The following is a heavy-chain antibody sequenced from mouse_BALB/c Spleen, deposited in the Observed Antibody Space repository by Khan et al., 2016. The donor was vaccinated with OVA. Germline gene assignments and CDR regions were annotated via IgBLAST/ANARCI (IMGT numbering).Heavy chain of an antibody. CDR3: ARPPYFSYVLDN. V-gene: IGHV9-3-1*01. CDR1: GHTFTKFG. J-gene: IGHJ4*01. CDR2: INTYTGEP. Sequence: QIQLVQSGPEVKKSGETVKISCKASGHTFTKFGMNWVKQAPGKGLKWMGWINTYTGEPTYADDFNGRFAFSLETSASTAYLQSNNLKNEDTATYFWARPPYFSYVLDNWGQGTSVTVSS. D-gene: IGHD2-10*01.